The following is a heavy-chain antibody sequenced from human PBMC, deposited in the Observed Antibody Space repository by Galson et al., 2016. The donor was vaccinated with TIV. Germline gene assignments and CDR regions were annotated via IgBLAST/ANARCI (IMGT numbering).Heavy chain of an antibody. V-gene: IGHV3-30*04. J-gene: IGHJ4*02. CDR2: ISYDGSNI. Sequence: SLRLSCAASGFTFSSYTFHWVRQAPGKGLEWVAIISYDGSNIYNADSVKGRFTISRDNSQNTLYLQMNSLRAEDTAVYYCARDGHDVWSGGANSLDSWCQGTLVTASS. D-gene: IGHD3-3*01. CDR3: ARDGHDVWSGGANSLDS. CDR1: GFTFSSYT.